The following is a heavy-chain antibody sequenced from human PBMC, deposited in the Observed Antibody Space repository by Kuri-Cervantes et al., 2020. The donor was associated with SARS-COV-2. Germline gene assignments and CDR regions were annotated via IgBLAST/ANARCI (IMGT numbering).Heavy chain of an antibody. CDR3: ARDEGMDIVVRESDGPCFYYYGMDV. CDR2: ISYDGSNK. J-gene: IGHJ6*02. CDR1: GFTFSSYA. D-gene: IGHD2-15*01. Sequence: GESLKISCAASGFTFSSYAMHWVRQAPGKGLEWVAVISYDGSNKYYADSVKGRFTISRDNSKNTLYLQMNSLRAEDTAAYYCARDEGMDIVVRESDGPCFYYYGMDVWGQGTTVTVSS. V-gene: IGHV3-30-3*01.